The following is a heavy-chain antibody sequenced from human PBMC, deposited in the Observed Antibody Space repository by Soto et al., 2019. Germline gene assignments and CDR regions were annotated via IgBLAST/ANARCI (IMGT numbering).Heavy chain of an antibody. Sequence: QVQLVESGGGLVMPGESLRLSCAASGFTFSDHYMSWIRQAPGKGLEWVSYISSSGNSMYYGDSVKGRFTVSGDNAENALYLQMNSLRAEDTAVYYCAGRAASGRHFDHWGQGTLVSVSS. CDR2: ISSSGNSM. D-gene: IGHD6-13*01. V-gene: IGHV3-11*01. J-gene: IGHJ4*02. CDR1: GFTFSDHY. CDR3: AGRAASGRHFDH.